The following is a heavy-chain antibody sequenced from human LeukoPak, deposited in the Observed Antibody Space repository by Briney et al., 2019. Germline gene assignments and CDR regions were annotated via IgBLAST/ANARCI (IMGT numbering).Heavy chain of an antibody. Sequence: PSETLSLTCAVSGGSISSSNWWSWVRQPPGKGLEWIGEIYHSGSTNYNPSLKSRVTISVDTSKSQFPLRLSSVTAADTAIYYCVRDFTQDRRFDPWGQGTLVPVSS. CDR1: GGSISSSNW. J-gene: IGHJ5*02. CDR2: IYHSGST. D-gene: IGHD3-16*02. CDR3: VRDFTQDRRFDP. V-gene: IGHV4-4*02.